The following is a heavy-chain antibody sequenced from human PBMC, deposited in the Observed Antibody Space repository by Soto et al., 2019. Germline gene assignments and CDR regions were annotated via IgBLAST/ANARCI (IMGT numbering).Heavy chain of an antibody. D-gene: IGHD3-10*01. CDR2: VSGSGDAT. J-gene: IGHJ5*02. Sequence: EVRLLESGGGMAQPGGSLRLSCAASGFIFSSYAMTWVRRAPGKGLEWVSGVSGSGDATDYADSVRGRFTISRDNSKNTLHLQMNNLRAEETAVYYCAKDFRGFGELSGWFDTWGQGTLVTVSS. CDR3: AKDFRGFGELSGWFDT. V-gene: IGHV3-23*01. CDR1: GFIFSSYA.